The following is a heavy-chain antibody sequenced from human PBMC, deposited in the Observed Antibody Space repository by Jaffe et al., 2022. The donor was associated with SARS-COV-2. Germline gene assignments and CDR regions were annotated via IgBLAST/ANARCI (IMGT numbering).Heavy chain of an antibody. D-gene: IGHD2-15*01. J-gene: IGHJ3*01. Sequence: VHLVESGGGVVPPGKSLRLSCVASGFAVSNYGMHWVRQVPGKGLDWVAGIWSDGTKKNYRGSLKGRFSISKDRFQNTMYLEMDSLRAEDTAVYYCARERGYCSGETCFDGVDGLDVWGQGTTVIVSS. CDR1: GFAVSNYG. V-gene: IGHV3-33*01. CDR2: IWSDGTKK. CDR3: ARERGYCSGETCFDGVDGLDV.